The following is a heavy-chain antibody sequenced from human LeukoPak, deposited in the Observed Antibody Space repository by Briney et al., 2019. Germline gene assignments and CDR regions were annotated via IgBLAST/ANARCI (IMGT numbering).Heavy chain of an antibody. Sequence: SETLSLTCAVYGGSFSGYYWSWIRQPPGKGLEWIGEINHSGSTNYNPSLKSRVTISVDTSKNQFSLKLSSVTAADTAVYYCARLRRTVAGRSYYFDYWGQGTLVTVSS. J-gene: IGHJ4*02. CDR2: INHSGST. V-gene: IGHV4-34*01. CDR1: GGSFSGYY. D-gene: IGHD3-10*01. CDR3: ARLRRTVAGRSYYFDY.